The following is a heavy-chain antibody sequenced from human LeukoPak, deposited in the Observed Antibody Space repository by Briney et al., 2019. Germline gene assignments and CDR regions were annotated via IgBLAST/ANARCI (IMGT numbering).Heavy chain of an antibody. Sequence: GASVKVSCKASGGTFSSYAISWARQAPGQGLEWMGGIIPIFGTANYAQKFQGRVTITADESTSTAYMELSSLRSEDTAVYYCARDLGDDAFDIWGQGTMVTVSS. D-gene: IGHD3-16*01. J-gene: IGHJ3*02. CDR2: IIPIFGTA. V-gene: IGHV1-69*13. CDR3: ARDLGDDAFDI. CDR1: GGTFSSYA.